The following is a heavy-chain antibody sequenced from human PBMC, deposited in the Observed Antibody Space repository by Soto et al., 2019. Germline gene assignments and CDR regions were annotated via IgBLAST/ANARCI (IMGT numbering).Heavy chain of an antibody. V-gene: IGHV3-49*03. D-gene: IGHD5-12*01. J-gene: IGHJ4*02. CDR2: IRNKAYGGTT. Sequence: GGSLSLSCTASGFTFADYTLSWFRQAPRKGLEWLGFIRNKAYGGTTEYAASVKGRFTISRDDSKSIAYLLMNSLKTEDTAMYYCTRDGRYSGYPPPAFWGQGTLVTVSS. CDR3: TRDGRYSGYPPPAF. CDR1: GFTFADYT.